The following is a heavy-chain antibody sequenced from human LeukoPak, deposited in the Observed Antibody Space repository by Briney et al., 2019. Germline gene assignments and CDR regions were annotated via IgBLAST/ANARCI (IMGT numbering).Heavy chain of an antibody. D-gene: IGHD6-13*01. CDR2: FDPEDGET. CDR1: GYTLTELS. J-gene: IGHJ5*02. V-gene: IGHV1-24*01. Sequence: ASVKVSCKVSGYTLTELSMHWVRQAPGKGLEWMGGFDPEDGETIYAQKFQGRVTMTEDTSTDTAYMELSSLRSEDTAVYYCATVNSSSWFLNWFDPWAREPWSPSPQ. CDR3: ATVNSSSWFLNWFDP.